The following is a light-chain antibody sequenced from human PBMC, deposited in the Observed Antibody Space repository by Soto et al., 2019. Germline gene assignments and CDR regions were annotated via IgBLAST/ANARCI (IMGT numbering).Light chain of an antibody. CDR1: KSVSSY. J-gene: IGKJ4*01. Sequence: IMLTQYQATLSFSPDRIATLSCRASKSVSSYLAWYQQKPGQAPRLLIYGASSRATGIPDRFSGSGSGTDFTLTISRLEPEDFAVYYCQQYGSSPFFGGGTKGGIK. V-gene: IGKV3-20*01. CDR3: QQYGSSPF. CDR2: GAS.